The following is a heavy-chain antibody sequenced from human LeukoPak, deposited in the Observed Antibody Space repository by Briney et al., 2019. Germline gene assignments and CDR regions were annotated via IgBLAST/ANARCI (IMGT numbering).Heavy chain of an antibody. CDR2: TIPIFGTA. D-gene: IGHD6-13*01. CDR1: GGTFSSYA. V-gene: IGHV1-69*13. CDR3: ARDEGSSWYETSDY. Sequence: ASVKVSCKASGGTFSSYAISWVRQAPGQGLEWMGGTIPIFGTANYAQKFQGRVTITADESTSTAYMELSSLRSEDTAVYYCARDEGSSWYETSDYWGQGTLVTVSS. J-gene: IGHJ4*02.